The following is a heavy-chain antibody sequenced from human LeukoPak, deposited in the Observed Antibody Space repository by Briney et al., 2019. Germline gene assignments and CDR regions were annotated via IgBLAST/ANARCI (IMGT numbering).Heavy chain of an antibody. J-gene: IGHJ6*02. CDR3: TTAYSSGWYYYCYYGMDV. V-gene: IGHV3-15*01. CDR2: IKSKTDGGTT. Sequence: PGGSLRLSCAASGFTFSNAWMSWVRQAPGKGLEWVGRIKSKTDGGTTDYAAPVKGRFTISRDDSKNTLYLQMNSLKTEDTAVYYCTTAYSSGWYYYCYYGMDVWGQGTTVTVSS. D-gene: IGHD6-19*01. CDR1: GFTFSNAW.